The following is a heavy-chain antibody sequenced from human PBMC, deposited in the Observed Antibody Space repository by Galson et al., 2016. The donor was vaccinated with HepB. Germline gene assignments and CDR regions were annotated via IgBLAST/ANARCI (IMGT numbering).Heavy chain of an antibody. CDR1: GFTFSTYA. CDR3: AKVLEHGRGDF. D-gene: IGHD3-3*01. J-gene: IGHJ4*02. V-gene: IGHV3-23*01. CDR2: ISGSGGGT. Sequence: SLRLSCAASGFTFSTYAMSWVRKAPGKGLEWLSVISGSGGGTKYADSVKGRFTLSRDNSKNTLYLQMNRRRAEDTAIYYCAKVLEHGRGDFWGQGTLVTVSS.